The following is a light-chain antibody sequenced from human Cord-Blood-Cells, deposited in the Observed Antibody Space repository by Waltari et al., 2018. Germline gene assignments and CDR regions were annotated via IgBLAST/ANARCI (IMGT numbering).Light chain of an antibody. CDR1: QSISSY. CDR2: AAS. Sequence: DIQMTQPPSPLSAPVGDRVTITCRASQSISSYLKWYQQKPGKAPKLLLYAASSLQSGVPSRFSGSGSGTDVTLTISSLQPEDFATYYCQQSYSTPMYTFGQGTKLEIK. CDR3: QQSYSTPMYT. V-gene: IGKV1-39*01. J-gene: IGKJ2*01.